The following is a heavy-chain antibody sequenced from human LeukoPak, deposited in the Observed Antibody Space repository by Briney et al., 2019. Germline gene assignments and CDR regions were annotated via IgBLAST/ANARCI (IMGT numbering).Heavy chain of an antibody. CDR3: AIDIGDYGPNYFDY. CDR1: GDSVSSNSAA. Sequence: SQTLSLSCAISGDSVSSNSAAWDWIRQSPSSGLEWLGRKYYRFKWYNDYAVSVKSRITINPDTSKNQFSLQLNSVTPEDTAVYYCAIDIGDYGPNYFDYWGQGTLVTVSS. V-gene: IGHV6-1*01. CDR2: KYYRFKWYN. D-gene: IGHD4-17*01. J-gene: IGHJ4*02.